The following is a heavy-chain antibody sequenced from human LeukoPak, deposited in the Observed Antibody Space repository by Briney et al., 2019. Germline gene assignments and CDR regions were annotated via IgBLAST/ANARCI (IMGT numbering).Heavy chain of an antibody. CDR3: ARDDPIASCGGDCLGY. J-gene: IGHJ4*02. V-gene: IGHV1-69*04. CDR2: IIPILGIA. CDR1: GGTFSSYT. D-gene: IGHD2-21*01. Sequence: ASVKVSCKASGGTFSSYTISWVRQAPGQGLEWMGRIIPILGIANYAQKFQGRVTITADKSTSTAYMELSSLRSEDTAVYYCARDDPIASCGGDCLGYWGQGTLVTVSS.